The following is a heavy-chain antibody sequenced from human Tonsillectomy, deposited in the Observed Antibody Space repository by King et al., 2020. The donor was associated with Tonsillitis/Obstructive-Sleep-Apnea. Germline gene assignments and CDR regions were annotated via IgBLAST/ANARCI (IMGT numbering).Heavy chain of an antibody. CDR3: ARDFFRGDYYYYMDV. CDR1: GYTFSSYA. CDR2: INAGNGNT. J-gene: IGHJ6*03. D-gene: IGHD3-10*01. V-gene: IGHV1-3*01. Sequence: QLVQSGAEVKKPGASVKVSCKASGYTFSSYAMHWVRQAPGQRLEWMAWINAGNGNTRYSQKFQGRVTITRDTSASTAYMELSSLRAEDTAVDYCARDFFRGDYYYYMDVWGKGTTVTVSS.